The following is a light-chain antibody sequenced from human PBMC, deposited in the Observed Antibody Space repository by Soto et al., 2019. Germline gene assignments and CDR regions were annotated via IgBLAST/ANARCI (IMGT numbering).Light chain of an antibody. CDR2: DAS. CDR3: QQRSDWPLT. CDR1: QSINNY. J-gene: IGKJ4*02. Sequence: EIVLTQSPDTLSLSPGESATLSCRASQSINNYLVWYQQKSGQAPRLLIDDASHRATGIPARFIGSGSGTDFTLTITSLEPEDFAVYYCQQRSDWPLTFGGGTTVEIK. V-gene: IGKV3-11*01.